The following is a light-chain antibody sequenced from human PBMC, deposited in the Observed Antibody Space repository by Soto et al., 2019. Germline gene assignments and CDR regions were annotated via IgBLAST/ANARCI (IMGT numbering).Light chain of an antibody. Sequence: IVLTQSPGTLSLSPGERATLSCRTSQSVNSRYLAWYQQRPGQAPRLLIYGASTRPTGIPDRFSGSGSGTDFTLTINRLEPEDFALYYCQQYGSSPPTFGQGTKVDIK. CDR1: QSVNSRY. J-gene: IGKJ1*01. CDR3: QQYGSSPPT. V-gene: IGKV3-20*01. CDR2: GAS.